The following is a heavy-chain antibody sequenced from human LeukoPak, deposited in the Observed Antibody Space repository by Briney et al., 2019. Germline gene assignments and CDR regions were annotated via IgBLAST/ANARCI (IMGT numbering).Heavy chain of an antibody. CDR2: IYYSGST. D-gene: IGHD2-2*01. CDR1: GGSISSYY. V-gene: IGHV4-59*01. J-gene: IGHJ6*03. CDR3: ARSPAYYYYYMDV. Sequence: PSETLSLTCTVSGGSISSYYWSWIRQPPGKGLEWIGYIYYSGSTNYNPSLKSRVTISVDTSKNQFSLKLSSVTAADTAVYYCARSPAYYYYYMDVWGKGTTVTVSS.